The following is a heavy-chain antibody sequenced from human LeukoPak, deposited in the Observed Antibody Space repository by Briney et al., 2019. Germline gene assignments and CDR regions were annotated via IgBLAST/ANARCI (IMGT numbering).Heavy chain of an antibody. D-gene: IGHD6-19*01. CDR1: GFTFSIYS. CDR2: ISSSSSYI. CDR3: AAGYSSGWYYFDY. Sequence: PGGSLRLSCAASGFTFSIYSMNWVRQAPGKGLEWVSSISSSSSYIYYADSVKGRFTISRDNAKNSLYLQMNSLRAEDTAVYYCAAGYSSGWYYFDYWGQGTLVTVSS. V-gene: IGHV3-21*01. J-gene: IGHJ4*02.